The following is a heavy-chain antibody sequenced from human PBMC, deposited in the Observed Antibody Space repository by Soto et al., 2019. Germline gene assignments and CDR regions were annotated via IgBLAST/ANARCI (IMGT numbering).Heavy chain of an antibody. CDR2: INLSGDNT. Sequence: GGSLRLSCAASGFTFSRYAMSWVRQAPGKGLEWVSAINLSGDNTWYADSVKGRFTLSRDNSKNTLYLQMNGLRAEDTAVYYCAKGSSGSRPYYFDNWGQGTLVTVSS. CDR3: AKGSSGSRPYYFDN. J-gene: IGHJ4*02. D-gene: IGHD3-22*01. CDR1: GFTFSRYA. V-gene: IGHV3-23*01.